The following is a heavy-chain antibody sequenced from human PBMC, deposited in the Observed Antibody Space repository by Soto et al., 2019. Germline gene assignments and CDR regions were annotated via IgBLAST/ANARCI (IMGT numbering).Heavy chain of an antibody. Sequence: QAQVAQSGAEVKKPGASVKVSCKASGYNINSYHFNWVRQAPGQGLEWMGWISGYSGNTKYAPKFQGRVTMTTDTATSTAYMELRSLRSDDTAVYYCARDIFGYVDACDLWGQGTMVTVSS. J-gene: IGHJ3*01. V-gene: IGHV1-18*01. CDR1: GYNINSYH. D-gene: IGHD3-16*01. CDR2: ISGYSGNT. CDR3: ARDIFGYVDACDL.